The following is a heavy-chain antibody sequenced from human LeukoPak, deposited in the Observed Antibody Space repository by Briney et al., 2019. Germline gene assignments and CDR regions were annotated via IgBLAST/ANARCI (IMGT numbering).Heavy chain of an antibody. V-gene: IGHV3-30*18. Sequence: GGSLRLSCAASGFTFSSYGMHWVRQAPGKGLEWVAVISYDGSNKYYADSVKGRFPISRDNSKNTPYLQMNSLRAEDTAVYYCAKEVEYSSGWPYFDYWGQGTLVTVSS. CDR1: GFTFSSYG. D-gene: IGHD6-19*01. CDR2: ISYDGSNK. CDR3: AKEVEYSSGWPYFDY. J-gene: IGHJ4*02.